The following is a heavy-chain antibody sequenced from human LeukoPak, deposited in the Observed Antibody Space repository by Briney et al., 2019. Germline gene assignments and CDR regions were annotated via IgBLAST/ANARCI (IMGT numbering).Heavy chain of an antibody. Sequence: GGSLTLSCAASGFTFSSYAMHWVRQAPRTGQEWVAVISYDGSNKYYADSVKGRFTISRDNSKNTLYLQMNSLRAEDTAVYYCARDLEGDYGNYWGQGTLVTVSS. V-gene: IGHV3-30*04. CDR3: ARDLEGDYGNY. CDR1: GFTFSSYA. D-gene: IGHD3-16*01. CDR2: ISYDGSNK. J-gene: IGHJ4*02.